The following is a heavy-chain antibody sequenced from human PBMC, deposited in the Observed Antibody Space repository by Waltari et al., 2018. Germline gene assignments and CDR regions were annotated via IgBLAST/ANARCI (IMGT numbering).Heavy chain of an antibody. CDR3: ARDAWTNWRPYYFDY. D-gene: IGHD1-1*01. CDR2: IKQDGSEK. CDR1: GFTFSSYW. V-gene: IGHV3-7*01. J-gene: IGHJ4*02. Sequence: EVQLVESGGGLVQPGGSLRLSCAASGFTFSSYWMSWVRQAPGKGLEWVANIKQDGSEKYYVDSVKGRFTISRDNAKNSLYLQMNSLRAEDTAVYYCARDAWTNWRPYYFDYWGQGTLVTVSS.